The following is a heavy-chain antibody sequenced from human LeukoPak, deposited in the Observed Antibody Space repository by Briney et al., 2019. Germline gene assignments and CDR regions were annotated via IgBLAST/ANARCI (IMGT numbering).Heavy chain of an antibody. CDR1: GFTFSNYW. CDR2: INTDGSST. D-gene: IGHD1-26*01. CDR3: VRGYSGTYRADY. V-gene: IGHV3-74*03. J-gene: IGHJ4*02. Sequence: GGSLRLSCAASGFTFSNYWMHWVRQAPGKGLVWVSRINTDGSSTTYADSGKGRFTISRDNAENTLYLQVNSLRAEDTALYYCVRGYSGTYRADYWGQGTLVTVSS.